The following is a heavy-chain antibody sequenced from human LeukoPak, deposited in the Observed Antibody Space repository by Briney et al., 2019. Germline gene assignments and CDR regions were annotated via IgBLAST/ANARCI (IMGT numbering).Heavy chain of an antibody. V-gene: IGHV4-34*01. CDR3: AKDNYDSRGSYLYYFDY. D-gene: IGHD3-22*01. CDR2: INHSGST. CDR1: GGSFSGYY. J-gene: IGHJ4*02. Sequence: SETLFLTCAVYGGSFSGYYWSWIRQPPGKGLEWIGEINHSGSTNYNPSLKSRVTISVDTSKNQFSPKLSSVTAADTAVYYCAKDNYDSRGSYLYYFDYWGQGTLVTVSS.